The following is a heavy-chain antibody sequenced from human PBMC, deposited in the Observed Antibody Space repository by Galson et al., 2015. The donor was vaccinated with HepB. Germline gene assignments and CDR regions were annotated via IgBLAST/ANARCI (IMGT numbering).Heavy chain of an antibody. CDR2: IYYSGST. CDR3: ASLDGYNFGYYFDY. V-gene: IGHV4-39*01. Sequence: ETLSLTCTVSGGSISSSSYYWGWIRQPPGKGLEWIGSIYYSGSTYYNPSLKSRVTISVDTSKNQFSLKLSSVTAADTAVYYCASLDGYNFGYYFDYWGQGTLVTVSS. J-gene: IGHJ4*02. CDR1: GGSISSSSYY. D-gene: IGHD5-24*01.